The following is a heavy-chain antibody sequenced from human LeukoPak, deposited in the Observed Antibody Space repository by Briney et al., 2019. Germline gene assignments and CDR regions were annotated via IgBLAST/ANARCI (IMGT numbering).Heavy chain of an antibody. D-gene: IGHD5-18*01. CDR1: GYTFTVYY. J-gene: IGHJ4*02. V-gene: IGHV1-2*02. CDR3: ARSKGYSSSQRLYFDY. CDR2: INPNSGGT. Sequence: GASVKVSCKASGYTFTVYYMHWVRQAPGQGLEWMGWINPNSGGTNYAQKFQGRVTMTRDTSISTAYMELSRLRSDDAAVYYCARSKGYSSSQRLYFDYWGQGTLVTVSS.